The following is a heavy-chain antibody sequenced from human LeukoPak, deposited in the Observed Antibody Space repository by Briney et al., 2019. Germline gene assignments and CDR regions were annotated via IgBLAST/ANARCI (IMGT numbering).Heavy chain of an antibody. J-gene: IGHJ4*02. D-gene: IGHD3-22*01. CDR2: IYYSGST. V-gene: IGHV4-39*01. CDR3: ARSITMIVVVTTSYFDY. CDR1: GGSISISSYY. Sequence: SETLSLTCTVSGGSISISSYYWGWIRQPPGKGLEWIGSIYYSGSTYYNPSLKSRVTISVDTSKNQFSLKLSSVTAADTAVYYCARSITMIVVVTTSYFDYWGQGTLVTVSS.